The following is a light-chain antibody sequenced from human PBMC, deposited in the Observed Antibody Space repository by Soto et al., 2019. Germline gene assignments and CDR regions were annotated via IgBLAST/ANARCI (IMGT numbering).Light chain of an antibody. V-gene: IGKV1-33*01. CDR2: AAS. J-gene: IGKJ3*01. CDR1: QDITDH. CDR3: QHYDGLTLFT. Sequence: DIKLTQSPSSLSTTLRDRVTITCQASQDITDHVNWYRQKVGKAPELLIYAASILEPGVPSRFSGSGVGTDFTLTINSLQPEDVGTYYCQHYDGLTLFTFDPGTRV.